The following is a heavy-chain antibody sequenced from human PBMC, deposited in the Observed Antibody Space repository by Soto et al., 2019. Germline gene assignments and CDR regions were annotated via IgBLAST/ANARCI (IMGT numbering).Heavy chain of an antibody. J-gene: IGHJ4*02. Sequence: SETVSLTCTVSGGSISSYYWSWIRQPPGKGLEWIGYIYYSGSTYYNPSLKSRVTISVDTSKNQFSLKLSSVTAADTAVYYCARNPTVWGQGTLVTVSS. CDR2: IYYSGST. CDR3: ARNPTV. CDR1: GGSISSYY. V-gene: IGHV4-59*06. D-gene: IGHD4-17*01.